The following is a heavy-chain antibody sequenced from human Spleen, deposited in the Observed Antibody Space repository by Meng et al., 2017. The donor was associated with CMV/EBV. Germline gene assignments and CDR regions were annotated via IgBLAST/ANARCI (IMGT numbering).Heavy chain of an antibody. CDR2: IIGFLDMP. D-gene: IGHD3-10*01. V-gene: IGHV1-69*04. CDR3: AREKGYFYGSGSYLNYYGMDV. Sequence: VSWVRQAPGQGLEWMGSIIGFLDMPNYAQNFQGVVTITADKSTRTAYMELGSLRSEDTAVYYCAREKGYFYGSGSYLNYYGMDVWGQGTTVTVSS. J-gene: IGHJ6*02.